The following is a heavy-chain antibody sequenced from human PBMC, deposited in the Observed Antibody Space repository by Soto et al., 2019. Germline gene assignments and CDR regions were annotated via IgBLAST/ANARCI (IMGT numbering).Heavy chain of an antibody. Sequence: ASVKVSCKASGYTFTGYYTHWVRQAPGQGLEWMGWINPNSGGTNYAQKFQGRVTMTRDTSISTAYMELSRLRSDDTAVYYCARDPDSSGYYSEGWFDPWGQGTLVTVSS. D-gene: IGHD3-22*01. CDR3: ARDPDSSGYYSEGWFDP. J-gene: IGHJ5*02. CDR2: INPNSGGT. V-gene: IGHV1-2*02. CDR1: GYTFTGYY.